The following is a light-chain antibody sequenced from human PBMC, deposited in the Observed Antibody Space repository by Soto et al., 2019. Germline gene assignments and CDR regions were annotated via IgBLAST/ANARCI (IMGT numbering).Light chain of an antibody. Sequence: QSVLTQPASVSGSPGQSITISCTGTSRDVGCYNFVSWYQKCPGKPPKLMIYEVSNRPSGVSYRFSGSKSGNTASLTLSGLQAEDEADYYCSSYTNSGTLVFGGGTKVTVL. CDR3: SSYTNSGTLV. CDR2: EVS. J-gene: IGLJ2*01. V-gene: IGLV2-14*01. CDR1: SRDVGCYNF.